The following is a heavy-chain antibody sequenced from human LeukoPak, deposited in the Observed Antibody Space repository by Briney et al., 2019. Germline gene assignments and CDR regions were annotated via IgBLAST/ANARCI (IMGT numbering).Heavy chain of an antibody. CDR2: IYYSGNT. D-gene: IGHD3-22*01. CDR3: ARRAYSSGYYFFDF. J-gene: IGHJ4*02. V-gene: IGHV4-39*07. Sequence: SETLSLTCTVSGGSISSNSDYWGWIRQPPGKGLEWIGSIYYSGNTYYNSTLKSRVTISIDTSKNQFSLKLSSVTAADTAVYYCARRAYSSGYYFFDFWGQGTLVTVSS. CDR1: GGSISSNSDY.